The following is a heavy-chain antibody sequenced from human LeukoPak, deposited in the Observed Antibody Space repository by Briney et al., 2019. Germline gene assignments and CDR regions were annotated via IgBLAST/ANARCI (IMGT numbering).Heavy chain of an antibody. Sequence: GESLKISCQGSGYPFTSYWIGWVRQMPGKGLEWVGIIYPGDSETRYGPSFQGQVNISADKSITTAYLQWSSLKASDSAMYWCVRLGGGYYYYMDIWGIGTTVTVSS. V-gene: IGHV5-51*01. CDR1: GYPFTSYW. CDR2: IYPGDSET. CDR3: VRLGGGYYYYMDI. J-gene: IGHJ6*03. D-gene: IGHD3-16*01.